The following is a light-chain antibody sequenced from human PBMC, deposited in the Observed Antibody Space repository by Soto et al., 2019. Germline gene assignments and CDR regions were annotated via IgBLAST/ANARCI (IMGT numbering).Light chain of an antibody. J-gene: IGLJ3*02. CDR1: SSDVGGYNY. V-gene: IGLV2-11*01. CDR2: DVS. CDR3: CSYAGSYTWV. Sequence: QAVVTQPRSVSGSPGQSGTISCTGTSSDVGGYNYVSWYQQHPGKAPKLMIYDVSKRPSGDPDRFSGSKSGNTASLTISGIQAEDEAAYYCCSYAGSYTWVFGGGTKLTVL.